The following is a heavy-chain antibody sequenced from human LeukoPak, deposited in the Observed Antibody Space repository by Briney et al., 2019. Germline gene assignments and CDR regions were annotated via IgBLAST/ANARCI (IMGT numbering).Heavy chain of an antibody. CDR3: AKDVKYSSSWYPDY. D-gene: IGHD6-13*01. Sequence: SGGSLRLSCAASGFTFSSYAMSWVRQAPGKGLEWVSAISGSGGSTYSADSVKGRFTISRDNSKNTLYLQMNSLRAEDTAVYYCAKDVKYSSSWYPDYWGQGTLVTVSS. CDR2: ISGSGGST. J-gene: IGHJ4*02. V-gene: IGHV3-23*01. CDR1: GFTFSSYA.